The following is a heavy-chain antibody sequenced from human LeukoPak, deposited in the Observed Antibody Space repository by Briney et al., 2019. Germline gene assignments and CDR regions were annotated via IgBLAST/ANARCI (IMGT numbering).Heavy chain of an antibody. J-gene: IGHJ6*02. Sequence: ASVKVSCKASGYTFIDYYMHWVRQAPGQGPEWMGWINPNSGGANYAQKFQGRVTMTRDTSISTAYMELSRLRSDDTAVYYCARVSYDSSGLDYYGMDVWGQGTTVTVSS. CDR2: INPNSGGA. V-gene: IGHV1-2*02. CDR1: GYTFIDYY. CDR3: ARVSYDSSGLDYYGMDV. D-gene: IGHD3-22*01.